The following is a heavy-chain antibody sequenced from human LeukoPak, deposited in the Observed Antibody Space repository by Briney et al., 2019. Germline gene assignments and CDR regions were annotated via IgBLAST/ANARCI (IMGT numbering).Heavy chain of an antibody. V-gene: IGHV3-7*01. CDR3: ARDGRGISVAGSPYGMDV. CDR1: GFTFSIYW. D-gene: IGHD6-19*01. J-gene: IGHJ6*02. Sequence: GGSLRLSCAASGFTFSIYWMSWVRQAPGKGLEWVANIKQDGSEKYYVDSVKGRFTISRDNAKNSLYLQMNSLRAGDTAVYYCARDGRGISVAGSPYGMDVWGQGTTVTVSS. CDR2: IKQDGSEK.